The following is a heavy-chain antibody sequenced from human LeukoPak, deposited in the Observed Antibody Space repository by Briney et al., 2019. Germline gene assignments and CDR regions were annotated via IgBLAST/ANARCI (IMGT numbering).Heavy chain of an antibody. V-gene: IGHV1-69*04. CDR1: GYTFTSYA. D-gene: IGHD4-17*01. Sequence: SVKVSCKASGYTFTSYAISWVRQAPGQGLEWMGRIIPILGIANYAQKFQGRVTITADKSTSTAYMELSSLRSEDTAVYYCASPADRLTVYYGMDVWGQGTTVTVSS. CDR3: ASPADRLTVYYGMDV. J-gene: IGHJ6*02. CDR2: IIPILGIA.